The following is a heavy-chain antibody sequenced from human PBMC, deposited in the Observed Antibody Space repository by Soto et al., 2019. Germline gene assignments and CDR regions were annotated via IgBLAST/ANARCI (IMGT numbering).Heavy chain of an antibody. V-gene: IGHV4-39*02. Sequence: SETLSLTCTVSGGSISSSSYYWGWIRQPPGKGLEWIGSIYYSGSTYYNPSLKSRVTISVDTSKNQFSLKLSSVTAADTAVYYCAREDCSGGSCNYYYYYGMDVWGQGTTVTVSS. D-gene: IGHD2-15*01. J-gene: IGHJ6*02. CDR1: GGSISSSSYY. CDR3: AREDCSGGSCNYYYYYGMDV. CDR2: IYYSGST.